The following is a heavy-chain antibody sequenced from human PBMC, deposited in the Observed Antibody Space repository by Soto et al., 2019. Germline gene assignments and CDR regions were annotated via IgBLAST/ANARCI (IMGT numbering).Heavy chain of an antibody. CDR2: INSDGSNT. D-gene: IGHD6-13*01. J-gene: IGHJ4*02. CDR3: ARGRIAAGELDY. CDR1: GFTFNSYW. V-gene: IGHV3-74*01. Sequence: GGSLRLSCASSGFTFNSYWMHWVRQVPGKGLVWVSRINSDGSNTTYADSVKGRFTISRDNAKNTLYLQMNSLRAEDTAVYYCARGRIAAGELDYWGQGTLVTVSS.